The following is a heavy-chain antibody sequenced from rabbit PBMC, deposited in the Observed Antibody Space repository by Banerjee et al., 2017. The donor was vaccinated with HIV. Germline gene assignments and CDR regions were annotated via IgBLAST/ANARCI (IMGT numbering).Heavy chain of an antibody. V-gene: IGHV1S45*01. D-gene: IGHD4-2*01. CDR3: ASHADRSWWFTRLDL. J-gene: IGHJ3*01. Sequence: QEQLVESGGDLVKPEGSLTLTCKASGFSFSNKYVMCWVRQAPGKGLEWIACIAAGSSGSTLYASWAKGRFTISRTSSTTVALQMTSLTAADTATYFCASHADRSWWFTRLDLWGQGTLVPS. CDR1: GFSFSNKYV. CDR2: IAAGSSGST.